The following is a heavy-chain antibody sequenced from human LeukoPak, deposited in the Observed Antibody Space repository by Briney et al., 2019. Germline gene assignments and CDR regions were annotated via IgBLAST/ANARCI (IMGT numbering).Heavy chain of an antibody. V-gene: IGHV1-46*01. CDR2: INPSGGST. D-gene: IGHD2-2*01. J-gene: IGHJ4*02. CDR1: GYTFTSYY. Sequence: ASVKVSCKASGYTFTSYYMHWLRQAPGQGLEWMGIINPSGGSTSYAQKFQGRVTMTRDTSTSTVYMELSSLRSEDTAVYYCARDMEGMEYQLAFDYWGQGTLVTVSS. CDR3: ARDMEGMEYQLAFDY.